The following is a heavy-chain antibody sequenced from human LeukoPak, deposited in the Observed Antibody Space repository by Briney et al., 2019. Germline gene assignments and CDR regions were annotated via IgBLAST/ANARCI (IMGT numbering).Heavy chain of an antibody. CDR1: GFTFSSYA. J-gene: IGHJ3*02. CDR3: AKYSSGWYGAFDI. Sequence: PGGSLRLSCAASGFTFSSYAMHWVRQAPGKGLEYVSAISSNGGSTYYANSVKGRFTISRDNSKNTLYLQMGSLRAEDMAVYYCAKYSSGWYGAFDIWGQGTMVTVSS. D-gene: IGHD6-19*01. V-gene: IGHV3-64*01. CDR2: ISSNGGST.